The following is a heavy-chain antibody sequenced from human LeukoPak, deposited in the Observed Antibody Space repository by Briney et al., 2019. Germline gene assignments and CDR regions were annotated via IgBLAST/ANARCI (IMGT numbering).Heavy chain of an antibody. CDR1: GGSISSYY. D-gene: IGHD3-9*01. J-gene: IGHJ4*02. CDR2: IYYSGST. V-gene: IGHV4-59*01. Sequence: PSETRSLTCTVSGGSISSYYWSWIRQPPGKGLEWIGYIYYSGSTNYNPSLKSRVTISVDTSKNQFSLKLSSVIAADTAVYYCARFNPALTGYYYFDYWGQGTLVTVSS. CDR3: ARFNPALTGYYYFDY.